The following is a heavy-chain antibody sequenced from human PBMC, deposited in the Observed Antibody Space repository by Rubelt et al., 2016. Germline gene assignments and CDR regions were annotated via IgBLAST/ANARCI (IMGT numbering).Heavy chain of an antibody. J-gene: IGHJ5*02. CDR3: ARGPPFDP. CDR2: ISYDGSNQ. V-gene: IGHV3-30*03. Sequence: QVQLVESGGGVVQPGRSLRLSCAAFGFTFSSYGMHWVRQAPGKGLEWVAVISYDGSNQYYADSVTGPFTISRDNTTNTLYLEMDSLGAEDTAVYYFARGPPFDPWGQGTLVTVSS. CDR1: GFTFSSYG.